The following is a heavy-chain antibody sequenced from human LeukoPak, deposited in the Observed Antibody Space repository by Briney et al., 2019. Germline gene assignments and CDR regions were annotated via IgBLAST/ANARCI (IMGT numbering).Heavy chain of an antibody. V-gene: IGHV4-34*01. CDR3: ARGGFYCGGDCYVDY. Sequence: SETLSLTCAVYGGSFSPYYWSWIRQPPGKGLEWIGEINRSGSTNYNPSLKSRVAISVDTSKNQFSLRLSSVTAADTAVYYCARGGFYCGGDCYVDYWGQGTLVTVSS. J-gene: IGHJ4*02. CDR1: GGSFSPYY. D-gene: IGHD2-21*02. CDR2: INRSGST.